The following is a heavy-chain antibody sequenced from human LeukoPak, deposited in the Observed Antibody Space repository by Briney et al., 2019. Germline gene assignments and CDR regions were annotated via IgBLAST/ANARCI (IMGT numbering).Heavy chain of an antibody. CDR2: IKQDGSEK. V-gene: IGHV3-7*01. J-gene: IGHJ5*02. Sequence: GGSLRLSCAASGFTFSSYSMNWVRQAPGKGLEWVANIKQDGSEKYYVDSVKGRFTISRDNAKNSLYLQMNSLRAEDTAVYYCARARWFDPWGQGTLVTVSS. CDR3: ARARWFDP. CDR1: GFTFSSYS.